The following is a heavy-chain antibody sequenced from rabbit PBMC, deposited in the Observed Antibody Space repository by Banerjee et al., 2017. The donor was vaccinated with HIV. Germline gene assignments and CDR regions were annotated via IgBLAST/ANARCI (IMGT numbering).Heavy chain of an antibody. CDR2: IGAAST. CDR3: ARDAGYAGSNL. V-gene: IGHV1S40*01. CDR1: GFSFSSNYW. Sequence: QSLEESGGDLVKPGASLTLTCIASGFSFSSNYWLCWVRQAPGKGLEWIACIGAASTYYATWAKGRFTISKTSSTTVTLQMTSLTAADTATYFCARDAGYAGSNLWGQGTLVTVS. J-gene: IGHJ4*01. D-gene: IGHD4-2*01.